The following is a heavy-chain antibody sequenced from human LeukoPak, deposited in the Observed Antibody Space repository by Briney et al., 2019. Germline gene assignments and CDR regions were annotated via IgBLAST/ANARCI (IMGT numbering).Heavy chain of an antibody. CDR2: ISWNSGSL. V-gene: IGHV3-9*01. Sequence: GGSLRLSCAASGFTFDDYATHWVRQAPGKGLGWVSGISWNSGSLGYADSVKGRFTISRDKAKNSLYLQMNSLRAEDTALYYCAKDGYSSSTGYYYYMDVWGKGTTVTISS. CDR3: AKDGYSSSTGYYYYMDV. CDR1: GFTFDDYA. J-gene: IGHJ6*03. D-gene: IGHD6-6*01.